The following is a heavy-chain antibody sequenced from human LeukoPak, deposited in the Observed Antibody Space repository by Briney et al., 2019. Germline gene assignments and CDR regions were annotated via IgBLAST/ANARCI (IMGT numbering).Heavy chain of an antibody. Sequence: GGSLRLSCAASGFSFNNFAMYWVRQAPGKGLEWVAHISYDGSSRYNEDSVKGRFTISRDDSKNTLYLQMNSLRAEDTAVYYCARAFLERSLKFYMDVWGKGTTITVSS. J-gene: IGHJ6*03. CDR1: GFSFNNFA. CDR2: ISYDGSSR. D-gene: IGHD3-3*02. V-gene: IGHV3-30*04. CDR3: ARAFLERSLKFYMDV.